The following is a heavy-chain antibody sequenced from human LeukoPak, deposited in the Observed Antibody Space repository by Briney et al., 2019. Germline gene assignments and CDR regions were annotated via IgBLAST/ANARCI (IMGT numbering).Heavy chain of an antibody. CDR2: IYYSGST. D-gene: IGHD1-20*01. J-gene: IGHJ4*02. CDR1: GCSGSSGSYY. V-gene: IGHV4-61*01. Sequence: SETLSLTCTVSGCSGSSGSYYWSSLRQPPGKGLEWIGYIYYSGSTNYNPSLKSRVTISVDTSKNQFSLKLSSVTAADTAVYYCASLYNWNGRGFDYWGQGTLVAVSS. CDR3: ASLYNWNGRGFDY.